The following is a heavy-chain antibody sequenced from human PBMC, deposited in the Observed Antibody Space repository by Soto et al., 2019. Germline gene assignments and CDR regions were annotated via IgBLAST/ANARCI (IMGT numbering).Heavy chain of an antibody. J-gene: IGHJ4*02. CDR2: ISPDGGEV. Sequence: GGSLRLSCAASGFTLSNIWMSWVRRSPEKGPEWVASISPDGGEVYYVDSVKGRFTISRDNTRNSLYLQMNSLRAEDTAVYYCAKGPRWGQGTLVTVSS. CDR3: AKGPR. V-gene: IGHV3-7*01. CDR1: GFTLSNIW.